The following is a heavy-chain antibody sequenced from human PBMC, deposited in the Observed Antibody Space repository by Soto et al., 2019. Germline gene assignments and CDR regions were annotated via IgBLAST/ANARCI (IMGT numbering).Heavy chain of an antibody. Sequence: PSETLSLTCTVSGGSISSSSYYWGWIRQPPGKGLEWIGSIYYSGSTYYNPSLKCRVTISVDTSKNQFSLKLSSVTAADTAVYYCARHLPGSYCSSTSCYAYYYMDVWGKGTTVTVSS. CDR2: IYYSGST. CDR3: ARHLPGSYCSSTSCYAYYYMDV. J-gene: IGHJ6*03. D-gene: IGHD2-2*01. V-gene: IGHV4-39*01. CDR1: GGSISSSSYY.